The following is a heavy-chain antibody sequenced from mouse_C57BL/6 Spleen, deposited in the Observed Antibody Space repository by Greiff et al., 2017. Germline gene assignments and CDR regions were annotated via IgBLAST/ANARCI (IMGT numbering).Heavy chain of an antibody. J-gene: IGHJ1*03. CDR1: GYSITSGYY. CDR2: ISYDGSN. V-gene: IGHV3-6*01. CDR3: ARGYGYDVRWYFDV. D-gene: IGHD2-2*01. Sequence: EVKLQESGPGLVKPSQSLSLTCSVTGYSITSGYYWNWIRQFPGNKLEWMGYISYDGSNNYNPSLKNRISITRDTSKNQFFLKLNSVTTEDTATYYCARGYGYDVRWYFDVWGTGTTVTVSS.